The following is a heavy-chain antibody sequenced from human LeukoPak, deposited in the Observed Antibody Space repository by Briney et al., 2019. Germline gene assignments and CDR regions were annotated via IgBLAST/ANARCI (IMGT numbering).Heavy chain of an antibody. CDR1: DGSFSGYY. D-gene: IGHD3-22*01. J-gene: IGHJ6*03. CDR2: INGSGGT. V-gene: IGHV4-34*01. CDR3: ARRVTVIYYMDL. Sequence: PSETLSLTCAVYDGSFSGYYSTWIRQFPGRGLEWIGEINGSGGTNSNPSLKSRVTMSVDTSKNQFSLKLTPVTAADTAVYYCARRVTVIYYMDLWGKGTTVTVSS.